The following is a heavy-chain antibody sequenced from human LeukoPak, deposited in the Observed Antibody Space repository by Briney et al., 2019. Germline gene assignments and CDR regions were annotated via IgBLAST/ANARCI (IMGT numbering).Heavy chain of an antibody. CDR3: AKDKATTWGSKSPYLFDY. J-gene: IGHJ4*02. CDR2: IRYDGSNK. V-gene: IGHV3-30*02. CDR1: GFTFSSYA. Sequence: GGSLRLSCAASGFTFSSYAMHWVRQAPGKGLEWVAFIRYDGSNKYYADSVKGRFTISRDNSKNTLYLQMNSLRAEDTAVYYCAKDKATTWGSKSPYLFDYWGQGTLVTVSS. D-gene: IGHD1-1*01.